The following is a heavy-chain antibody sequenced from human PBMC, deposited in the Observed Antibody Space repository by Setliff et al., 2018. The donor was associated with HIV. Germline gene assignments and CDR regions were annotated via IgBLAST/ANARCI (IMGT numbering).Heavy chain of an antibody. Sequence: SETLSLTCTVSGGSISTSYWNWIRQPPGKGLEWIGYIYTSGSTNYNPSLKSRVAISVDTSKNQFSLNVSSVTAADTAVYYCARGLNYYGSGSYLPLGYWGQGTLVTVSS. CDR1: GGSISTSY. V-gene: IGHV4-4*09. D-gene: IGHD3-10*01. J-gene: IGHJ4*02. CDR2: IYTSGST. CDR3: ARGLNYYGSGSYLPLGY.